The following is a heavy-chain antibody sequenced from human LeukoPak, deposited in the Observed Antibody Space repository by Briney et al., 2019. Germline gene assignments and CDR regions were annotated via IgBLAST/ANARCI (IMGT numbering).Heavy chain of an antibody. CDR2: LTSSSSKA. V-gene: IGHV3-21*06. J-gene: IGHJ4*02. CDR1: GFTFSFYS. Sequence: GGSLRLSCAASGFTFSFYSMNWVRQAPGKGLEWVSSLTSSSSKASYVASVKGRFIIFRDNAHNSLYLQMDSLRGEDTAVYYCTRDGIGPHDFWGQGTLVTLSS. CDR3: TRDGIGPHDF.